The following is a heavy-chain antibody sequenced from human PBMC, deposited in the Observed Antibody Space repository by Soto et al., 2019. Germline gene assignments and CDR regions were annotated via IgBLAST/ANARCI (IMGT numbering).Heavy chain of an antibody. D-gene: IGHD5-12*01. CDR2: IYYSGST. CDR1: GGSISSYY. V-gene: IGHV4-59*01. Sequence: SETLSLTCTVSGGSISSYYLSWIRQPPGKGLEWIGYIYYSGSTNYNPSLKSRVTISVDTSKNQFSLKLSSVTAADTAVYYCARQMRGATISIYYYGMDVWGQGTTVTVSS. CDR3: ARQMRGATISIYYYGMDV. J-gene: IGHJ6*02.